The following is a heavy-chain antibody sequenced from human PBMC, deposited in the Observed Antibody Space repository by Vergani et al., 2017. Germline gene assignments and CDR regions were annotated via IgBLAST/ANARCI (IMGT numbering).Heavy chain of an antibody. Sequence: AQLVESGGGVVQPGRSLRLSCAASGFTFSDHYMDWVRQAPGKGLEWVGRIRNKANDYTTQYAASVKGRFTISRDDSKSYLYLQMNSLQTEDTALYYCVRVKGSNWNDHLYDIWGQGTLVTVSS. CDR1: GFTFSDHY. V-gene: IGHV3-72*01. J-gene: IGHJ3*02. D-gene: IGHD1-1*01. CDR3: VRVKGSNWNDHLYDI. CDR2: IRNKANDYTT.